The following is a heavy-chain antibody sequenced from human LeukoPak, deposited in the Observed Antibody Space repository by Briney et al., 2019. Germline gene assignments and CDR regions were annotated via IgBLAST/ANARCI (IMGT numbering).Heavy chain of an antibody. CDR2: ISTTIGNT. Sequence: GGSLRLSCAASGFTFSTSAMNWVRQAPGKGLEWVSSISTTIGNTYYADSVKGRFTISRDNSNHTLYLQMNSLTAEDTAVYYCTKRAEFGGFDPWGQGTLVTVSS. V-gene: IGHV3-23*01. J-gene: IGHJ5*02. CDR3: TKRAEFGGFDP. D-gene: IGHD3-10*01. CDR1: GFTFSTSA.